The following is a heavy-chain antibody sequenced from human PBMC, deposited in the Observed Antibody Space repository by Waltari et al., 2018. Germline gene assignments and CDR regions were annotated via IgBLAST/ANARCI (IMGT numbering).Heavy chain of an antibody. Sequence: QLQLQESGSGLVKPSQTLSLTCAVSVDSISSGGYSWSWIRQPPGKGLEWIGYIYYSGNTYYKPSLKSRVTISLDRSKNQFSLRLNSVTAADTAVYYCARRMTTQLIGGFDPWGQGTLVTVSS. CDR3: ARRMTTQLIGGFDP. V-gene: IGHV4-30-2*01. CDR2: IYYSGNT. D-gene: IGHD4-4*01. CDR1: VDSISSGGYS. J-gene: IGHJ5*02.